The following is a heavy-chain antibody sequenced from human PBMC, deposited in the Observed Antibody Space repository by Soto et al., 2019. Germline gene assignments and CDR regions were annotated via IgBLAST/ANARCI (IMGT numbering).Heavy chain of an antibody. Sequence: ASVKVSCKASGYTFTSYGISWVRKAPGQGLEWMGWISAYNGNTNYAQKLQGRVTMTTDTSTSTAYMELRSLRSDDTAVYYCATDVGIAVAGTGGYWGQGTLVTVSS. J-gene: IGHJ4*02. V-gene: IGHV1-18*01. D-gene: IGHD6-19*01. CDR2: ISAYNGNT. CDR3: ATDVGIAVAGTGGY. CDR1: GYTFTSYG.